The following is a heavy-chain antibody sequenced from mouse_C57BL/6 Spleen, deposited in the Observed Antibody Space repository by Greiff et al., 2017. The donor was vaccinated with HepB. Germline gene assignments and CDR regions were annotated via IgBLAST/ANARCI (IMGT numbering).Heavy chain of an antibody. D-gene: IGHD1-1*01. CDR1: GFNIKDYY. Sequence: VQPKQSGAELVKPGASVKLSCTASGFNIKDYYMHWVKQRTEQGLEWIGRIDPEDGETKYAPKFQGKATITADTSSNTAYLQLSSLTSEDTAVYYCAPYYYGSSPYWYFDVWGTGTTVTVSS. J-gene: IGHJ1*03. CDR3: APYYYGSSPYWYFDV. CDR2: IDPEDGET. V-gene: IGHV14-2*01.